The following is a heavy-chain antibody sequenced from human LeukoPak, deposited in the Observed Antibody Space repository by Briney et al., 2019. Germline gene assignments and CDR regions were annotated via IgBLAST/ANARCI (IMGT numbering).Heavy chain of an antibody. V-gene: IGHV5-10-1*01. D-gene: IGHD5-12*01. CDR3: ARQAGGYVDYLNQ. Sequence: GESLKISCKGSGYSLTIYCLSSVPHLPWKGLEWMGRIDPSDSKTNYSPCFQDHVTISVDKSITTAYLQWSSLKASDTAMYYCARQAGGYVDYLNQWGEGTLVTVSS. J-gene: IGHJ4*02. CDR2: IDPSDSKT. CDR1: GYSLTIYC.